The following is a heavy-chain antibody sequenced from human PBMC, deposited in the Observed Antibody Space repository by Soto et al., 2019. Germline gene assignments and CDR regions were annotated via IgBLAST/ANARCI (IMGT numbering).Heavy chain of an antibody. CDR1: GGTFSSYA. J-gene: IGHJ3*02. CDR2: IIPIFGTA. CDR3: ASSIVGGGPYCFDI. D-gene: IGHD1-26*01. Sequence: QVQLVQSGAEVKKPGSSVKVSCKASGGTFSSYAISWVRQAPGQGLEWMGGIIPIFGTANYAQKFQGRVTITADESTSTAYMELSSLSFEDTSVYCCASSIVGGGPYCFDIWGQGTMVTVSS. V-gene: IGHV1-69*01.